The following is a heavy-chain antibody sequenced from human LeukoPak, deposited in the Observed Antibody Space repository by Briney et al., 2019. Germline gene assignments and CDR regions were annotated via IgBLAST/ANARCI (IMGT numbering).Heavy chain of an antibody. Sequence: GESPKISCKGSGYSFTSYWIGWVRQMPGKGLEWMGIIYPGDSDTRYSPSFQGQVTISADKSISTAYLQWSSLKASDTAMYYCARHLGDPEWLLFLLPNWFDPWGQGTLVTVSS. J-gene: IGHJ5*02. D-gene: IGHD3-3*01. CDR3: ARHLGDPEWLLFLLPNWFDP. CDR1: GYSFTSYW. CDR2: IYPGDSDT. V-gene: IGHV5-51*01.